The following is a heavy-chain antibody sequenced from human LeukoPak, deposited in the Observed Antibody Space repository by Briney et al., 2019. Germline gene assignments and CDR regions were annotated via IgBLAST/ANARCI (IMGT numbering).Heavy chain of an antibody. J-gene: IGHJ4*02. Sequence: PSETLSLTCAVYGGSFSGYYWSWIRQPPGKGLEWIGEINHSGSTNYNPSFKSRVTISVDTSKNQFSLNLNSVTAADTAVYYCARGGDRSFDYWGQGTLVTVSS. D-gene: IGHD3-10*01. CDR2: INHSGST. CDR1: GGSFSGYY. CDR3: ARGGDRSFDY. V-gene: IGHV4-34*01.